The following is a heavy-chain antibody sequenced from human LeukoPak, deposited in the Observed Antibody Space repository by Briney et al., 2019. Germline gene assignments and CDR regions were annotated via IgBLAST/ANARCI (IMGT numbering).Heavy chain of an antibody. J-gene: IGHJ3*02. Sequence: ASVKVSCKTSGYTFTTCAVHWVRQAPGQRLEWMGWIHADSGNTKYSQKLQGRVAIARDTSASTIYMELTSLRIEDTAVYFCAIGLAGDWDAFDIWGLGTMVTVSS. CDR3: AIGLAGDWDAFDI. CDR1: GYTFTTCA. D-gene: IGHD6-19*01. CDR2: IHADSGNT. V-gene: IGHV1-3*01.